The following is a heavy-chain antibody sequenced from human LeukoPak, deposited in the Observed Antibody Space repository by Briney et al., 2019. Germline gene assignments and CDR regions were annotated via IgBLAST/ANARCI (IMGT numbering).Heavy chain of an antibody. V-gene: IGHV3-30*02. CDR1: GFTFSSYG. D-gene: IGHD3-22*01. CDR2: IRYDGSNK. J-gene: IGHJ6*03. CDR3: AKSGVESSGYSYYYYYYYMDV. Sequence: GGSLRLSCAASGFTFSSYGMHWVRQAPGKGLEWVAFIRYDGSNKYYADSVKGRFTISRDNSKNTLYLQMNSLRAEDTAVYYCAKSGVESSGYSYYYYYYYMDVWGKRTTVTVSS.